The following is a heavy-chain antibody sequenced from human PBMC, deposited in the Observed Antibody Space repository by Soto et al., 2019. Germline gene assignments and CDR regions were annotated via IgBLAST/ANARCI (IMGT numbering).Heavy chain of an antibody. Sequence: QVQLVQSGAEVKKPGASVKVSCKASGYTFTGYYMHWVRQAPGQVLEWMGWINPNSGGTNYAQKFQGWVTMTRDTSISTAYMELSRLRSDDTAVYYCAITQTRGYSYDFDYWGQGTLVTVSS. J-gene: IGHJ4*02. CDR3: AITQTRGYSYDFDY. CDR1: GYTFTGYY. V-gene: IGHV1-2*04. CDR2: INPNSGGT. D-gene: IGHD5-18*01.